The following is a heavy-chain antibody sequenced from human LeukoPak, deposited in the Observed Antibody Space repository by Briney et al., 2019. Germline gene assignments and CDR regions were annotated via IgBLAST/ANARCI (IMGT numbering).Heavy chain of an antibody. D-gene: IGHD5-18*01. CDR2: INPNSGGT. Sequence: SAVKVSCKASGYTFTGYYMHLVRQAPAQGREWMGWINPNSGGTNYAQKFQGRVTMTRDTSISTAYMELSRLRSDDTAVYYCARDSWLWPYYYYYYYMDAWGKGTTVTISS. V-gene: IGHV1-2*02. J-gene: IGHJ6*03. CDR3: ARDSWLWPYYYYYYYMDA. CDR1: GYTFTGYY.